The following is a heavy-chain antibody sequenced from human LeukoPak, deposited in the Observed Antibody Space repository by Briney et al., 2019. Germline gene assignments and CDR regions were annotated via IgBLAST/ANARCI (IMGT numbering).Heavy chain of an antibody. J-gene: IGHJ2*01. CDR2: IYTSGST. V-gene: IGHV4-4*07. CDR1: GGSISSYY. Sequence: ASETLSLTCTVSGGSISSYYWSWIRQPAGKGLEWIGRIYTSGSTNYNPSLKSRVTMSVDTSKNQFSLKLSSVTAADTAVYYCARVPPKVGFREYWYFDLWGRGSLVTVSS. D-gene: IGHD1-26*01. CDR3: ARVPPKVGFREYWYFDL.